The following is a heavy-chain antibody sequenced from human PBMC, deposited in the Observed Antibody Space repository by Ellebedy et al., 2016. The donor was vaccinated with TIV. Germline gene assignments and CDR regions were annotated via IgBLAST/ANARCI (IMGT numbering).Heavy chain of an antibody. CDR3: GRRHSSSWYMVDY. CDR1: GYSFTSYW. Sequence: GESLKISXKGSGYSFTSYWISWVRQMPGKGLEWMGRIDPSDSYTNYSPSFQGHVTISADKSISTAYLQWSSLKASDTAMYYCGRRHSSSWYMVDYWGQGTLVTVSS. V-gene: IGHV5-10-1*01. J-gene: IGHJ4*02. CDR2: IDPSDSYT. D-gene: IGHD6-13*01.